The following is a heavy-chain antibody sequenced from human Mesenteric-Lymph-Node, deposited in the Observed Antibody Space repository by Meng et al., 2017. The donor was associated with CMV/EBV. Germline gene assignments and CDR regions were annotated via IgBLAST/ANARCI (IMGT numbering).Heavy chain of an antibody. CDR2: IYPGNSDT. CDR1: RYNFNMFW. J-gene: IGHJ5*02. CDR3: ARQESGFPAWFDP. Sequence: GESLNISCKGFRYNFNMFWIGWGRQMPGKGLEWMGSIYPGNSDTRYSQSFQGQVTISADKSITTVYLEWTSLKASDTAKYYCARQESGFPAWFDPWGQGTVVTVSS. V-gene: IGHV5-51*01. D-gene: IGHD3-3*01.